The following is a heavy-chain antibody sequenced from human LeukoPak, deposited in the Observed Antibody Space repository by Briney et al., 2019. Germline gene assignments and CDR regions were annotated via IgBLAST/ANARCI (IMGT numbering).Heavy chain of an antibody. CDR2: MNPNSGNT. CDR1: GYTFTSYD. D-gene: IGHD3-22*01. CDR3: ARGLSSSGFYEY. J-gene: IGHJ4*02. Sequence: ASVKVSCKASGYTFTSYDINWVRQATGQGLEWMGWMNPNSGNTGYAQKFQDRVTMTRDTSTSTVYMELSSLRSEDTAVYYCARGLSSSGFYEYWGQGTLVTVSS. V-gene: IGHV1-8*01.